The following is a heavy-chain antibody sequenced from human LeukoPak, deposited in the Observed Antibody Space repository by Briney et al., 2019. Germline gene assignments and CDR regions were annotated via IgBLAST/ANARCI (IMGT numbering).Heavy chain of an antibody. CDR3: AKDLSSAVAGY. D-gene: IGHD6-19*01. CDR1: GFTFNNYG. CDR2: ISGSGGST. J-gene: IGHJ4*02. V-gene: IGHV3-23*01. Sequence: PGGSLRLSCAASGFTFNNYGVSWVRQAPGKGLEWVAGISGSGGSTYHADSVKGRFTISRDNSKNTLFLQMNSLRAEDTAVYYCAKDLSSAVAGYWGQGTLVTVSS.